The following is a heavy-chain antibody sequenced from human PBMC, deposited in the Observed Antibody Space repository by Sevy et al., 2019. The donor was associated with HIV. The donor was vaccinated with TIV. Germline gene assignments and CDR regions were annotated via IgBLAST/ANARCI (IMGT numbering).Heavy chain of an antibody. CDR3: ARGEYCTSTSCYRNAFDV. J-gene: IGHJ3*01. CDR1: GYTFTSYD. Sequence: ASVKVSCEASGYTFTSYDINWVRQATGQGLEWMGWMNPNNGNTGYAQKFQGRVTFTRNTSISTAYMELSSLRSEDTAVYYCARGEYCTSTSCYRNAFDVWGQGTMVTVSS. V-gene: IGHV1-8*03. CDR2: MNPNNGNT. D-gene: IGHD2-2*02.